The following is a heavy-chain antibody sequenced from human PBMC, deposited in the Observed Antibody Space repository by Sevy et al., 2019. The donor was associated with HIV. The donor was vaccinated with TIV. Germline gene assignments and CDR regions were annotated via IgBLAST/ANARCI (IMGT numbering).Heavy chain of an antibody. J-gene: IGHJ6*03. Sequence: GGSLRLSCAASGFTFSSYAMSWVRQAPGKGLEWVSAISGSGGSTYYADSVKGRFTISRDNSKNTLYLQMNSLGAEDTAVYYCAKDCSGGSCYLYYYYYMDVWGKGTTVTVSS. CDR3: AKDCSGGSCYLYYYYYMDV. CDR2: ISGSGGST. D-gene: IGHD2-15*01. CDR1: GFTFSSYA. V-gene: IGHV3-23*01.